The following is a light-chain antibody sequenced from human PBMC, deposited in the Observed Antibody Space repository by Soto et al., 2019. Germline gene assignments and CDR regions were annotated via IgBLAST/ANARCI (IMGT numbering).Light chain of an antibody. CDR1: QGIGDT. Sequence: VLTQPASVSGSPGEGVTLSCRASQGIGDTLAWYQHKPGQTPRLLIYDTSTRATGVPARFSGSRSGPEFTLTINSLQSEDFAIYYCQPYNNWPLTFGGGTKVDIK. CDR2: DTS. V-gene: IGKV3-15*01. CDR3: QPYNNWPLT. J-gene: IGKJ4*01.